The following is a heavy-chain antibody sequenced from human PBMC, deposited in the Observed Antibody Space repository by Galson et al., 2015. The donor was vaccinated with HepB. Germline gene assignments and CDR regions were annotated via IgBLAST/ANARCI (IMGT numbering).Heavy chain of an antibody. V-gene: IGHV6-1*01. CDR2: TYYRSTWST. D-gene: IGHD1-26*01. CDR1: GDSVSSNSVT. Sequence: CAISGDSVSSNSVTWNWIRQSPSRGLEWLGRTYYRSTWSTDYAVSVKSRTTIFPDTSKNQFFLQLNSVTPEDTAVYYCARDWEDLDAFDIWGQGTMVTVSS. CDR3: ARDWEDLDAFDI. J-gene: IGHJ3*02.